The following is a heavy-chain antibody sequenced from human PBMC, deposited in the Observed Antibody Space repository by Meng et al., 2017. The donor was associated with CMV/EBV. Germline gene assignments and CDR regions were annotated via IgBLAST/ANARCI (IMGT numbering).Heavy chain of an antibody. Sequence: QVQLVESGGGLVKPGGSLRLSCAASGFTFSDYYMSWIRQAPGKGLEWVSYISSSSSYTNYADSVKGRFTIPRDNAKNSLYLQMNSLRAEDTAVYYCARDRAPHTAMALDYWGQGTLVTVSS. D-gene: IGHD5-18*01. CDR1: GFTFSDYY. J-gene: IGHJ4*02. V-gene: IGHV3-11*06. CDR2: ISSSSSYT. CDR3: ARDRAPHTAMALDY.